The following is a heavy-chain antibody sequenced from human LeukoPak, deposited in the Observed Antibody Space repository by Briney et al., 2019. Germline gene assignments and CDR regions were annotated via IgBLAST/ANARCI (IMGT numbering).Heavy chain of an antibody. CDR3: AVLAVAACFDY. J-gene: IGHJ4*02. V-gene: IGHV4-34*01. D-gene: IGHD6-19*01. CDR1: GGSFSGYY. Sequence: PSETLSLTCAVYGGSFSGYYWSWIRQPPGKGLEWIGEINHSGSTNYNPSLKSRVTISVDTSKNQFSLKLSSVTAADTAVYYCAVLAVAACFDYWGQGTLVTVSS. CDR2: INHSGST.